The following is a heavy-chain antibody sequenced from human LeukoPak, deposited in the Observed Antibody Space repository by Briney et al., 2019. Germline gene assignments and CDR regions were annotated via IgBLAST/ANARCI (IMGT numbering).Heavy chain of an antibody. J-gene: IGHJ4*02. Sequence: GGSLRLSCAASGFSVTSNYMNWVRQAPGKGLEWVSVIYGGDTTWYADSVKGGFAISRDNFKNTLYLEMNSLRAEDTAVYYCARDIAVAPTPGYWGQGTLVTVSS. D-gene: IGHD6-19*01. V-gene: IGHV3-66*01. CDR3: ARDIAVAPTPGY. CDR2: IYGGDTT. CDR1: GFSVTSNY.